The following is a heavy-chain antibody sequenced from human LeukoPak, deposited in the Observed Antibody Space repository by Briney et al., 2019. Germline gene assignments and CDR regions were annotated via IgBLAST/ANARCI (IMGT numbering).Heavy chain of an antibody. Sequence: GGSLRLSCAASGFTFSSYSMNWVRQAPGKGLEWVSSISSNNSYIYYADPLKGRFTISRDNAKNSLYLQMSSLRAEDTAVYYCARDPTGITTRLYYFDYWGQGTLVTVSS. V-gene: IGHV3-21*01. CDR3: ARDPTGITTRLYYFDY. D-gene: IGHD1-14*01. J-gene: IGHJ4*02. CDR1: GFTFSSYS. CDR2: ISSNNSYI.